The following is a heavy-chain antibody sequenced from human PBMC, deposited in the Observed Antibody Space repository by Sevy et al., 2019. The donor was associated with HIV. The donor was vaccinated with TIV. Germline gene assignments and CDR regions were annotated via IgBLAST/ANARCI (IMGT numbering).Heavy chain of an antibody. D-gene: IGHD1-26*01. CDR3: ARGNYYSFDY. CDR1: RFTFSTYD. Sequence: GGSLRLSCAASRFTFSTYDMNWVRQAPGKGLEWVSYISSSSSIYYADSVKGRFTISRDNAKNSLYLQMNSLRDEDTAVYYCARGNYYSFDYWGQGTLVTVSS. CDR2: ISSSSSI. V-gene: IGHV3-48*02. J-gene: IGHJ4*02.